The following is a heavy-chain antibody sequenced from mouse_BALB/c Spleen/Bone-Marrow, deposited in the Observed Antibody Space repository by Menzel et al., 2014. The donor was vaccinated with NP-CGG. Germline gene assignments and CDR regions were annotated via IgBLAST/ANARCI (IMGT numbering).Heavy chain of an antibody. CDR2: IYPGSGST. CDR3: ARWSFDY. J-gene: IGHJ2*01. CDR1: GYTFTDYV. V-gene: IGHV1-77*01. Sequence: VQLQQSGPELVKPGASVKMSCKASGYTFTDYVISWVKQRTGQGLELIGEIYPGSGSTYYNEKFKGKATLTADKSSDTAYMQLSSLTSEDSAVYFCARWSFDYWGQGTTLTVSS.